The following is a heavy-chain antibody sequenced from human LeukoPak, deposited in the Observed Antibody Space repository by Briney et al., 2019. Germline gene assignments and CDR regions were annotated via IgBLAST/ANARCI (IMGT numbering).Heavy chain of an antibody. Sequence: GRSLRLSCAASGFTFDDYAMHWVRQAPGKGLEWVSGISWNSGSIGYADSVKGRFTISRDNAKNSLYLQMNSLRAEDTALYYCAKDLRDGYNRPGDYFDYWGQGTLVTVSS. D-gene: IGHD5-24*01. CDR3: AKDLRDGYNRPGDYFDY. V-gene: IGHV3-9*01. J-gene: IGHJ4*02. CDR1: GFTFDDYA. CDR2: ISWNSGSI.